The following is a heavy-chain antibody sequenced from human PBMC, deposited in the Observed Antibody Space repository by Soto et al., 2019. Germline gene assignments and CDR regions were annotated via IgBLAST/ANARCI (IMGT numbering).Heavy chain of an antibody. CDR1: GYTFTSYG. D-gene: IGHD4-17*01. CDR3: ARDDFGDYRHFDY. J-gene: IGHJ4*02. Sequence: GASVKVSCKASGYTFTSYGFHWVRQAPGQGLEWKGWIGTGDGTTKNSQTFQDRVTFTRDTSANTAYMELSSLRSEETAENYCARDDFGDYRHFDYWGQGTLVTVSS. V-gene: IGHV1-3*04. CDR2: IGTGDGTT.